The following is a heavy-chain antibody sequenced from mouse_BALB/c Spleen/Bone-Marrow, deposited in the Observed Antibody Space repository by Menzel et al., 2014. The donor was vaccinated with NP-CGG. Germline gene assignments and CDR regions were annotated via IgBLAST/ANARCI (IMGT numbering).Heavy chain of an antibody. CDR2: ISDGGSYT. J-gene: IGHJ1*01. D-gene: IGHD1-2*01. CDR1: GFTFSDYY. V-gene: IGHV5-4*02. Sequence: DVKLVESGGGLVKPGGSLKLSCAASGFTFSDYYMYWVRQTPEKRLEWVATISDGGSYTYYPGSVKGRFTISRDNAKNNLYLQMSSLKSEDTAMYYCARVVTTATLYWYFDVWGAGTTVTVSS. CDR3: ARVVTTATLYWYFDV.